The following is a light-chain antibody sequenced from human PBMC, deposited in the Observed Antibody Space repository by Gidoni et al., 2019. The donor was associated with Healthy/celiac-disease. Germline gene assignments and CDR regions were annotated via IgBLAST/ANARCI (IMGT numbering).Light chain of an antibody. J-gene: IGKJ1*01. CDR1: QSISSY. CDR2: SAS. Sequence: IQITQSPSSLSASVGDRVTITCRASQSISSYLNWYQKKPGKAPKLLIYSASSLQSGVPSRFSGSGSGTDFTLTISSLQPEDFATYYCQQSYSTPPSTFGQGTKVEIK. CDR3: QQSYSTPPST. V-gene: IGKV1-39*01.